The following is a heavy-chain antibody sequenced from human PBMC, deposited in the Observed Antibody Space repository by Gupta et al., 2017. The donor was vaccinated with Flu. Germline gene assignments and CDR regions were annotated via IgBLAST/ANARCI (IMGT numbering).Heavy chain of an antibody. Sequence: EVQLLESGGGLVQPGGSLRLSCAASGFTFSSYAMSWVRQAPGKGLEWVSAISGSGGSTYYADSVKGRFTISRDNSKNTLYLQMNSLRAEDTAVYYCAKDGTIFGPYYYYGMDVWGQGTTVTVSS. V-gene: IGHV3-23*01. D-gene: IGHD3-3*01. CDR3: AKDGTIFGPYYYYGMDV. CDR1: GFTFSSYA. CDR2: ISGSGGST. J-gene: IGHJ6*02.